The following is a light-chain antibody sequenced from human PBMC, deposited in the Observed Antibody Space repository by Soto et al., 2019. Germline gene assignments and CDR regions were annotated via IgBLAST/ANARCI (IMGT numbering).Light chain of an antibody. CDR2: KVS. V-gene: IGKV1-5*03. CDR1: QSLRGY. J-gene: IGKJ2*01. Sequence: DVQMTQSPSTLSASIGDRVTISCRASQSLRGYLAWYQQKPGKAPNLLIYKVSTLDNGGPPSFSGGGSGTEFTLPVRSLQPDDFATYYCQQYDTYPYTFGQGTKLEIK. CDR3: QQYDTYPYT.